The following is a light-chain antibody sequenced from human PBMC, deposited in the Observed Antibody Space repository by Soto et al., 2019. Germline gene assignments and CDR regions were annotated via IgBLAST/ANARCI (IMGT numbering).Light chain of an antibody. CDR1: SSDIGSYNH. CDR2: AVS. V-gene: IGLV2-23*02. Sequence: QSVLTQPASVSGSPGQSITISCSGTSSDIGSYNHVAWYQQFPGKSPKLMIYAVSDRPPGVSDRFSGSKSGNTASLTISGLQAEDEADYYCCSYAGSSTWVFGGGTKVTVL. CDR3: CSYAGSSTWV. J-gene: IGLJ3*02.